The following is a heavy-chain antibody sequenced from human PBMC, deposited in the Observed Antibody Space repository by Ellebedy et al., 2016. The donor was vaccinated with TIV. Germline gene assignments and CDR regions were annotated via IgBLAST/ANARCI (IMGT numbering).Heavy chain of an antibody. CDR2: ISDSGGNT. CDR3: AKSHCVSTNCHGGYFDY. CDR1: GFTFSSYA. D-gene: IGHD2-2*01. J-gene: IGHJ4*02. V-gene: IGHV3-23*01. Sequence: GGSLRLSCAASGFTFSSYAMSWVRQAPGKGLEWVSAISDSGGNTYYADSVKGRFTISRDNSKNTLYLQMNSLRAEDTAVYYCAKSHCVSTNCHGGYFDYWGQGTLVTVSS.